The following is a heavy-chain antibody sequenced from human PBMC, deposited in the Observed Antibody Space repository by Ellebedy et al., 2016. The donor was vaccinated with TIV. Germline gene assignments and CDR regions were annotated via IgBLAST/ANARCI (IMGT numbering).Heavy chain of an antibody. CDR1: GGSSSDYF. CDR2: INDYGTA. CDR3: ARASGGGDIAAAGILGY. D-gene: IGHD6-13*01. Sequence: GSLRLXXAVYGGSSSDYFWSWIRQSPGRGLEWIGEINDYGTARYSPSFKSRVTISGDTAKKQVSLHLTSVTAADTAVYYCARASGGGDIAAAGILGYWGQGTLVAVSS. J-gene: IGHJ4*02. V-gene: IGHV4-34*01.